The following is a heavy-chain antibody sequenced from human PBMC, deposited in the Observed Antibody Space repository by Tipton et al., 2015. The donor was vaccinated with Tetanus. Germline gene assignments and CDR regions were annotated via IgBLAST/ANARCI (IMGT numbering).Heavy chain of an antibody. CDR1: GGSISSGGYS. V-gene: IGHV4-30-2*01. CDR3: ARVVIWFGAPPSHFDY. D-gene: IGHD3-10*01. CDR2: IYHSGST. J-gene: IGHJ4*02. Sequence: LVKPTQTLSLTCAVSGGSISSGGYSWSWIRQPPGKGLEWIGYIYHSGSTYYNPSLKSRVTISVDRSKNQFSLKLSSVTAADTAVYYCARVVIWFGAPPSHFDYWGQGTLVTVSS.